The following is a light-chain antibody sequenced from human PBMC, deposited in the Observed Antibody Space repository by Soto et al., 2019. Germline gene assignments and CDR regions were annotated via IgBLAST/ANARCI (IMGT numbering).Light chain of an antibody. CDR1: SSDVGAYKY. CDR3: TSYVGNDIWV. J-gene: IGLJ3*02. V-gene: IGLV2-8*01. CDR2: EVT. Sequence: QSALTQPHSASGSPGQSVTISCTGTSSDVGAYKYVSWYQQYPGKAPKLMIYEVTKRPSGVPDRFSGSKSGNTASLTVSGLQAEDEADYYCTSYVGNDIWVFGGGTKVTVL.